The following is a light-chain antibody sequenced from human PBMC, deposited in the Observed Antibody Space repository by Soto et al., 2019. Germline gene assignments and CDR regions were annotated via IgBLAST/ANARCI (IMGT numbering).Light chain of an antibody. CDR1: SSNIGAGYD. J-gene: IGLJ2*01. CDR2: GNS. Sequence: QSVLTQPPSVSWAPGQRVTISCTGSSSNIGAGYDVHWYQQLPGTAPKLLIYGNSNRPSGVPDRFSGSKSGTSASLAITGLQAEDEADYYCQSYDSSLSGWVVFGGGTKLTVL. V-gene: IGLV1-40*01. CDR3: QSYDSSLSGWVV.